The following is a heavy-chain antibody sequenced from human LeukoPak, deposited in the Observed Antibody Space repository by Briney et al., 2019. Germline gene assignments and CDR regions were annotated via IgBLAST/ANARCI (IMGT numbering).Heavy chain of an antibody. Sequence: SVKVSCKASGGTFSSYAISWVRQAPGQGLEWMGGIIPIFGTANYAQKFQGRVTITTDESTSTAYMELSSLRSEDTAVYYCARDVAYCSSTSCHYYFDYWGQGTLVTVSA. CDR2: IIPIFGTA. V-gene: IGHV1-69*05. CDR3: ARDVAYCSSTSCHYYFDY. CDR1: GGTFSSYA. D-gene: IGHD2-2*01. J-gene: IGHJ4*02.